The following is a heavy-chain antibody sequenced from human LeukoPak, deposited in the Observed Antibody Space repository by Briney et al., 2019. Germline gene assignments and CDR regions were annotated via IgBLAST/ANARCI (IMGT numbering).Heavy chain of an antibody. V-gene: IGHV3-11*04. D-gene: IGHD3-10*01. CDR1: GFTFSDYY. Sequence: GGSLRLSCAASGFTFSDYYMIWIRQAPGKELEWISHITSSGSTVYYADSVKGRFTISRDNARRSLYLQMTSLRAEDTAVYYCAILTYGSGRGYGYWGQGTLVTVSS. CDR3: AILTYGSGRGYGY. CDR2: ITSSGSTV. J-gene: IGHJ4*02.